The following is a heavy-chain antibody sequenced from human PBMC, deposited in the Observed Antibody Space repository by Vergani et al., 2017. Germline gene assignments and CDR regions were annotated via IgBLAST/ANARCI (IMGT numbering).Heavy chain of an antibody. CDR2: INWNGGST. CDR1: GFSFSSYS. D-gene: IGHD3-3*01. CDR3: ARDRNAYYDFWSGYYTQYYFDY. J-gene: IGHJ4*02. Sequence: EVQLVESGGGLVKPGGSLRLSCAASGFSFSSYSMNWVRQAPGKGLEWVSGINWNGGSTGYADSVKGRFTISRDNAKNSLYLQMNSLRAEDTALYYCARDRNAYYDFWSGYYTQYYFDYWGQGTLVTVSS. V-gene: IGHV3-20*04.